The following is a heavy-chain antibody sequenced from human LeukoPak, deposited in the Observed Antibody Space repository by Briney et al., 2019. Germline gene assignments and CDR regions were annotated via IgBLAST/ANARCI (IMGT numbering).Heavy chain of an antibody. J-gene: IGHJ3*02. CDR1: GGSFSGYY. CDR3: ARGDGHGITMIVDHAFDI. V-gene: IGHV4-34*01. CDR2: INHSGST. Sequence: SETLSLTCAVYGGSFSGYYWSWIRQPPGKGLEWIGEINHSGSTNYNPSLKSRVTISVDTSKNQFSLKLSSVTAADTAVYYCARGDGHGITMIVDHAFDIWGQGTMVTVSS. D-gene: IGHD3-22*01.